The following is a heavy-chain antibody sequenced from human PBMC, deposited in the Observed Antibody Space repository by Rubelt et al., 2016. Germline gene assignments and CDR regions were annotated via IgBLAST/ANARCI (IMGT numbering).Heavy chain of an antibody. CDR1: GYTFTSYG. CDR3: ARDPYGDRHHDY. CDR2: IRAYHGNT. Sequence: QVQLVQSGAEVKKPGASVKVSCKASGYTFTSYGISWVRQAPGQGLEWMGWIRAYHGNTNYAPKLQGRVTLTTDTSTSTAYMELRSLRSDDTAVYYCARDPYGDRHHDYWGQGTLVTVSS. D-gene: IGHD4-17*01. J-gene: IGHJ4*02. V-gene: IGHV1-18*01.